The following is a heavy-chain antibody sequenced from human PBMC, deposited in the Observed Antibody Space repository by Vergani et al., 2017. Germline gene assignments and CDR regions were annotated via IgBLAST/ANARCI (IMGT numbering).Heavy chain of an antibody. CDR2: IYYSGST. CDR1: GGSISSSSYY. D-gene: IGHD6-13*01. J-gene: IGHJ3*02. CDR3: ARRVAADAVDI. V-gene: IGHV4-39*01. Sequence: QLQLQESGPGLVKPSETLSLTCTVSGGSISSSSYYWGWIRQPPGKGLEWIGSIYYSGSTYYNPSLKSRVTISVDTSKNQFSLKLSSVTAADTAVYYCARRVAADAVDIWGQGTMVTVSS.